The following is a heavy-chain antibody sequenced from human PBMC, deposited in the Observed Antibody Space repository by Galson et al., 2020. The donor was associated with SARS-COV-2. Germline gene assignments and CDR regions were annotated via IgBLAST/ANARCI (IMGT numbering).Heavy chain of an antibody. CDR3: ARDEGIRGYNYGRLYYGMDV. CDR2: ISTSSSYT. D-gene: IGHD5-18*01. CDR1: GFTFSSYG. Sequence: NSGGSLRLSCAASGFTFSSYGMTWVRQAPGKGLEWVSSISTSSSYTYYVDSVKGRFSISRDNPRNSLYLQMNSLRAEDTAVYYCARDEGIRGYNYGRLYYGMDVWGQGTTVTVSS. J-gene: IGHJ6*02. V-gene: IGHV3-21*01.